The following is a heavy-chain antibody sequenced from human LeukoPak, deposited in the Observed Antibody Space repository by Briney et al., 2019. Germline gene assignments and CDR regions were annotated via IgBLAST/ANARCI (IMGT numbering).Heavy chain of an antibody. V-gene: IGHV1-18*01. CDR2: ISAYNGNT. J-gene: IGHJ4*02. CDR1: GYTFTSYG. CDR3: ARLVWGSSQSGPSTDC. D-gene: IGHD3-16*01. Sequence: ASVKVSCKSSGYTFTSYGISWVRQAPGQGLEWMGWISAYNGNTNYAQKLQGRVTRTTDTSLSTAYMELRSLRSEDTAVYYCARLVWGSSQSGPSTDCWGQGTLVTVSS.